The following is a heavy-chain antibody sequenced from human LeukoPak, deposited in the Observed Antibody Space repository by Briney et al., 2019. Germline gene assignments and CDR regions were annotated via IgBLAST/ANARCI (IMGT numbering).Heavy chain of an antibody. Sequence: ASGTLSLTCSVPSDSINYYYWNWIRQPPGKELEWIAYTHYTGNTKSNPSLKSRVTTSVDTSKSQFSLKLSSVTAADTAVYYCAKWSSTLKAFDFWGQGILAIVSS. CDR2: THYTGNT. J-gene: IGHJ4*02. CDR1: SDSINYYY. D-gene: IGHD2-8*01. CDR3: AKWSSTLKAFDF. V-gene: IGHV4-59*08.